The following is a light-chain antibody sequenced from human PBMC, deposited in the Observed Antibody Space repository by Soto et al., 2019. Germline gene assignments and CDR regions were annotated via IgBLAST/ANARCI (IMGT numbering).Light chain of an antibody. CDR2: LNSDGSH. CDR1: SGHSSYA. Sequence: QPVLTQSPSASASLGASVKLTCTLSSGHSSYAIAWHQQQPEKGPRYLMKLNSDGSHSKGDGIPDRLSGSSSGAERYLTISSLQSEDEDDYYCQTWGTGIWVFGGGTQLTVL. J-gene: IGLJ3*02. CDR3: QTWGTGIWV. V-gene: IGLV4-69*01.